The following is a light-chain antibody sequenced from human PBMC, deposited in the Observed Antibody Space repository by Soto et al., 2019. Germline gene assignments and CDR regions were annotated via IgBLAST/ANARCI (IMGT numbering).Light chain of an antibody. CDR2: DVS. J-gene: IGLJ3*02. CDR1: SSDVGSYNL. CDR3: SSYAGSSWV. V-gene: IGLV2-14*02. Sequence: QSALTQPASVSGSPGQSITISCTGTSSDVGSYNLVSWYQQHPGKAPKLIIYDVSKRPSGVPYRFSGSKSGNAASLTVSGLQGEDEADYYCSSYAGSSWVFGGGTKLTVL.